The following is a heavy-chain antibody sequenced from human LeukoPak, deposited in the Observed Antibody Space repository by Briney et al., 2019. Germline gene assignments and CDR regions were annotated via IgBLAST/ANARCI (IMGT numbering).Heavy chain of an antibody. J-gene: IGHJ4*02. D-gene: IGHD3-16*02. CDR3: ARAVQATYDYVWGSSRTYFDY. V-gene: IGHV3-21*01. Sequence: GGSLRLSCAASGFTFSSYSMNWVRQAPGKGLEWVSSISSSSSYIYYADSVKGRFTISRDNAKNSLYLQMNSLRAEDTAVYYCARAVQATYDYVWGSSRTYFDYWGQGTLVTVSS. CDR1: GFTFSSYS. CDR2: ISSSSSYI.